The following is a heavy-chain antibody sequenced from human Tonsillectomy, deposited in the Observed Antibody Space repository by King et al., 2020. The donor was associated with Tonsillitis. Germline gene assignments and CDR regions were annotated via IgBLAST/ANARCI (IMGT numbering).Heavy chain of an antibody. Sequence: VQLVESGGGVVQPGRSLRLSCAASGFTFSSYGMHWVRQAPGKGLEWVAVIWYDGSNKYYADSVKGRFTISRDNSKKTRYLQMNSRGAEDTAVYYCARDRGEMATLDYWGQGTLVTVSS. D-gene: IGHD5-24*01. CDR3: ARDRGEMATLDY. CDR1: GFTFSSYG. CDR2: IWYDGSNK. J-gene: IGHJ4*02. V-gene: IGHV3-33*01.